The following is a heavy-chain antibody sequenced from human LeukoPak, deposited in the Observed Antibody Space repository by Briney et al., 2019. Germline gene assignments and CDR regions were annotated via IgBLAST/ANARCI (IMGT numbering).Heavy chain of an antibody. J-gene: IGHJ6*03. V-gene: IGHV3-30*02. CDR2: LRYDGTNK. CDR3: AKDRDYGDYPSAYYYYMDV. CDR1: GFTFSTYG. Sequence: GGSLRLSCAASGFTFSTYGIHWVRQAPGKGLEWVGFLRYDGTNKWYADSVKGRFTISRDNSKNMLYLQMNSLRAEDTAVYHCAKDRDYGDYPSAYYYYMDVWGKGTTVTVSS. D-gene: IGHD4-17*01.